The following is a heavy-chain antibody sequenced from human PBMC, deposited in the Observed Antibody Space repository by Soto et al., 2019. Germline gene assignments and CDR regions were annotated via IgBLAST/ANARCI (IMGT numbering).Heavy chain of an antibody. V-gene: IGHV5-10-1*01. CDR1: GYSFTSYW. CDR2: IDPSDSYT. D-gene: IGHD3-9*01. J-gene: IGHJ6*02. Sequence: GESLNSSCKGSGYSFTSYWSSWVRQIPGKGLEWMGRIDPSDSYTNYSPSFQGHVTISADKSISTAYPQRSSLKASDTAMYYGARPIYYATLSALGLAVSGQGTT. CDR3: ARPIYYATLSALGLAV.